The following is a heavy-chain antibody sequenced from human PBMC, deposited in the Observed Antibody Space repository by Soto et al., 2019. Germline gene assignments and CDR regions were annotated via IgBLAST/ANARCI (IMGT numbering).Heavy chain of an antibody. CDR3: ARHFSCSGGSCNYYYYYYMDV. D-gene: IGHD2-15*01. CDR1: GGSISSYY. CDR2: IYYSGST. J-gene: IGHJ6*03. V-gene: IGHV4-59*08. Sequence: PSETLSLTCTVSGGSISSYYWSLIRQPPGKGLEWIGYIYYSGSTNYNPSLKSRVTISVDTSKNQFSLKLSSVTAADTAVYYCARHFSCSGGSCNYYYYYYMDVWGKGTTVTVSS.